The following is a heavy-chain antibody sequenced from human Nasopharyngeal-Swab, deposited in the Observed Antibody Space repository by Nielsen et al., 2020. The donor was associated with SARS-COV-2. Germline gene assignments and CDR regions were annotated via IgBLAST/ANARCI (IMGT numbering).Heavy chain of an antibody. V-gene: IGHV3-53*01. D-gene: IGHD6-13*01. CDR3: ARDSSSWAYYYGMDV. J-gene: IGHJ6*02. Sequence: WIRQPPGKGLEWVSVIYSGGSTYYADSVKGRFTISRDNSKNTLYLQMNSLRAEDTAVYYCARDSSSWAYYYGMDVWGQGTTVTVSS. CDR2: IYSGGST.